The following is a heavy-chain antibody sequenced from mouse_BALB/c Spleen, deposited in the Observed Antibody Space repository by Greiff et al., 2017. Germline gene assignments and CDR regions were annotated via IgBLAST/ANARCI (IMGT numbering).Heavy chain of an antibody. J-gene: IGHJ4*01. D-gene: IGHD4-1*01. CDR2: ISYSGST. Sequence: EVKLQESGPGLVKPSQSLSLTCTVTGYSITSDYAWNWIRQFPGNKLEWMGYISYSGSTSYNPSLKSRISITRDTSKNQFFLQLNSVTTEDTATYYCARELGLAMDYWGQGTSVTVSS. V-gene: IGHV3-2*02. CDR3: ARELGLAMDY. CDR1: GYSITSDYA.